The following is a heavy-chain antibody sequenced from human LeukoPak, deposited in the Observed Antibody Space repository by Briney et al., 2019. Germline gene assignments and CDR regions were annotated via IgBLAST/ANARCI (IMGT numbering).Heavy chain of an antibody. CDR2: ISGGGLSI. D-gene: IGHD1-26*01. V-gene: IGHV3-23*01. CDR1: GFTFSSYS. J-gene: IGHJ6*02. Sequence: PGGSLRLSCAASGFTFSSYSMNWVRQAPGKGLEWVSSISGGGLSIYYADSVKGRLTISRDNSTNTLYLQMNSLRVEDTAVYFCVKGGLTALYYGMDVWGQGTTVTVSS. CDR3: VKGGLTALYYGMDV.